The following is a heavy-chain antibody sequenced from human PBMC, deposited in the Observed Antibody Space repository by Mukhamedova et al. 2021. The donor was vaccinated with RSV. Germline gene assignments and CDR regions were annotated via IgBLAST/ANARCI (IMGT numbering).Heavy chain of an antibody. Sequence: SISSSSIYMYYADSVKGRFTISRDNAKNSLYLQMNSLRADDTAAYYCARSDFGTGSTLDYWGQGTLVTVSS. CDR2: ISSSSIYM. D-gene: IGHD3-10*01. CDR3: ARSDFGTGSTLDY. J-gene: IGHJ4*02. V-gene: IGHV3-21*01.